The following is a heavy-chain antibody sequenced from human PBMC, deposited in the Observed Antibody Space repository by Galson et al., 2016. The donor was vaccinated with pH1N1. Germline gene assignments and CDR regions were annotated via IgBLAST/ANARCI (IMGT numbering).Heavy chain of an antibody. CDR3: ARQYDFGDYRGDAFDI. D-gene: IGHD4-17*01. CDR2: VNPGGSTI. V-gene: IGHV5-51*01. Sequence: KISCKASGYSFTRYWIAWVRQVPGKGLEWVGVVNPGGSTIRYSPPFQGQVTISSDKSINTAYLQWISLKASDTATYYCARQYDFGDYRGDAFDIWGQGTMVIVSS. J-gene: IGHJ3*02. CDR1: GYSFTRYW.